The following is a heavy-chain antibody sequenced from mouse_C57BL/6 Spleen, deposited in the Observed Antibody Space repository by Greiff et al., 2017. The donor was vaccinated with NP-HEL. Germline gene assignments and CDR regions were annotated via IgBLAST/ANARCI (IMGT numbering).Heavy chain of an antibody. Sequence: QVQLKQPGAELVKPGASVKMSCKASGYTFTSYWITWVKQRPGQGLEWIGDIYPGSGSTNYNEKFKSKATLTVDTSSSTAYMQLSSLTSEDSAVYYCARPPLLYRAMDYWGQGTSVTVSS. CDR1: GYTFTSYW. V-gene: IGHV1-55*01. CDR3: ARPPLLYRAMDY. J-gene: IGHJ4*01. CDR2: IYPGSGST. D-gene: IGHD2-12*01.